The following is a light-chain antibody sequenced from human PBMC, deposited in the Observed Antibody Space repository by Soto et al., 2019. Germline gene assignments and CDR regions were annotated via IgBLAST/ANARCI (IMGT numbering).Light chain of an antibody. CDR3: QSYDSSLGGSV. Sequence: QSVLTQPPSVSGAPGQRVTISCTGSSSNIWAGYDVHWYQQLPGTAPKLLIYGNSNRPSGVPDRFSGSKSGTSASLAITGLQAEDEADYYCQSYDSSLGGSVFGGGTKLTVL. CDR2: GNS. V-gene: IGLV1-40*01. J-gene: IGLJ2*01. CDR1: SSNIWAGYD.